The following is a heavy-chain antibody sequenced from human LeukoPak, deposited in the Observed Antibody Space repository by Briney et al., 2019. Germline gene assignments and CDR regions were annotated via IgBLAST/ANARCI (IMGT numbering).Heavy chain of an antibody. J-gene: IGHJ3*02. CDR2: FDPEDGET. V-gene: IGHV1-24*01. D-gene: IGHD6-13*01. CDR1: GYTLTELS. Sequence: ASVKVSCKVSGYTLTELSMHWVRQAPGKGLEWMGGFDPEDGETIYAQKFQGRVTMTEDTSTDTAYMELSSLRSEDTAVYCCATVSSWYGPDAFDIWGQGTMVTVSS. CDR3: ATVSSWYGPDAFDI.